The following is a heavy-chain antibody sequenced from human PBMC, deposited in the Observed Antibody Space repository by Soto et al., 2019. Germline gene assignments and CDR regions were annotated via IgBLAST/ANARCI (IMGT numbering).Heavy chain of an antibody. CDR3: ARDRVAYSSSWYFDY. D-gene: IGHD6-13*01. V-gene: IGHV4-59*01. CDR1: GGSISSYY. J-gene: IGHJ4*02. Sequence: KTSETLSLTCTVSGGSISSYYWSWIRQPPGKGLEWIGYIYYSGSTNYNPSLKSRVTISVDTSKNQFSLKLSSVTAADTAVYYCARDRVAYSSSWYFDYWGQGTLVTVSS. CDR2: IYYSGST.